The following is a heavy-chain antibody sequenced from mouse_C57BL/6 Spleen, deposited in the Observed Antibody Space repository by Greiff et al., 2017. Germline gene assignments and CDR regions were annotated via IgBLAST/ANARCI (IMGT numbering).Heavy chain of an antibody. CDR2: IDPSDSYT. Sequence: QVQLKQPGAELVMPGASVKLSCKASGYTFTSYWMHWVKQRPGQGLEWIGEIDPSDSYTNYNQKFKGKSTLTVDKSSSTAYMQLSSLTAEDSAVYYCARGGSTTAPERFAYWGQGTLVTVSA. CDR3: ARGGSTTAPERFAY. J-gene: IGHJ3*01. V-gene: IGHV1-69*01. D-gene: IGHD1-2*01. CDR1: GYTFTSYW.